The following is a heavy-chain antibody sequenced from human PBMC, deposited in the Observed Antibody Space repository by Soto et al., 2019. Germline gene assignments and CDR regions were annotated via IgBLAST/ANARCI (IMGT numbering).Heavy chain of an antibody. Sequence: PSETLSLTCTVSGFSSSSGGYYWSWIRQHPGKGLEWIGYIYYSGSTYYNPSLKSRVTISVDTSKNQFSLKLSSVTAADTAVYYCARVFSDSSSFFDPWGQGTLVTVSS. CDR1: GFSSSSGGYY. V-gene: IGHV4-31*03. D-gene: IGHD6-13*01. J-gene: IGHJ5*02. CDR3: ARVFSDSSSFFDP. CDR2: IYYSGST.